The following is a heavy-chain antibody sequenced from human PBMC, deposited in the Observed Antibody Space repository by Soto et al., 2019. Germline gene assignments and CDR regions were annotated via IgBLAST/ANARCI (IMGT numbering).Heavy chain of an antibody. CDR2: INHSGST. CDR3: ARDPSGFGDYDFDP. CDR1: GGSFSGYY. J-gene: IGHJ5*02. D-gene: IGHD3-10*01. V-gene: IGHV4-34*01. Sequence: SETLSLTCAVYGGSFSGYYWSWIRQPPGKGLEWIGEINHSGSTNYNPFLKSRVTISVDTSKNQFSLKLSSVIAADTAVYYCARDPSGFGDYDFDPWGQGTLVTVSS.